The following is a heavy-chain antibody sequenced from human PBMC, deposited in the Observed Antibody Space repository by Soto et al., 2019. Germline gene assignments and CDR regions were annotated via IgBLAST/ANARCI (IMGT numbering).Heavy chain of an antibody. CDR3: APGFRNTAMVPFDY. V-gene: IGHV3-23*01. D-gene: IGHD5-18*01. CDR2: ISGSGGST. CDR1: GFTFSSYA. J-gene: IGHJ4*02. Sequence: LRLSCAASGFTFSSYAMSWVRQAPGKGLEWVSAISGSGGSTYYADSVKGRFTISRDNSKNTLYLQVNGLRAEDTAVYYCAPGFRNTAMVPFDYWGQGTLVTVSS.